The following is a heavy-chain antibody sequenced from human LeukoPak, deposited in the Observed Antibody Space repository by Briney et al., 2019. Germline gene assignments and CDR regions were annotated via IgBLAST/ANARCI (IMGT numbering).Heavy chain of an antibody. Sequence: GGSLRLSCAVSGITLSNYGMSWVRQAPGKGLEWVAGISGSGGSTNYADSVKGRFTISRDNPKNTLYLQMNSPRADDTAVYFCAKRGVVIRVILVAVNKDAYYFDSWGQGALVTVSS. CDR3: AKRGVVIRVILVAVNKDAYYFDS. D-gene: IGHD3-22*01. V-gene: IGHV3-23*01. J-gene: IGHJ4*02. CDR2: ISGSGGST. CDR1: GITLSNYG.